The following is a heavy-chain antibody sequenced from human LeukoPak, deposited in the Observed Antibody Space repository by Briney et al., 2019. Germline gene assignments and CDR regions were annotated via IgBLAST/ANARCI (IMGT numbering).Heavy chain of an antibody. J-gene: IGHJ6*03. CDR2: ISYDGSNK. Sequence: GGSLRLSCAASGFTFSSYAMHWVRQAPGKGLEWVAVISYDGSNKYYADSVKGRFTISRDNSKNTLYLQMNSLRAEDTAVYYCASNIAARMGRPHAQHYYYYMDVWGKGTTVTVSS. D-gene: IGHD6-6*01. CDR1: GFTFSSYA. V-gene: IGHV3-30-3*01. CDR3: ASNIAARMGRPHAQHYYYYMDV.